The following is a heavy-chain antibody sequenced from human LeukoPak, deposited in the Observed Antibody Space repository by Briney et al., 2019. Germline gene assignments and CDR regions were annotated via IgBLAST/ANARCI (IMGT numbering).Heavy chain of an antibody. Sequence: SETLSLTCTVSGGSISSSSYYWGWIRQPPGKGLEWIGSIYYSGSTYYNPSLKSRVTISVDTSKNHFSLKLISVTAADTAVYYCAIHPGRYCSGGSCSNFDYWGQGTLVTVSS. V-gene: IGHV4-39*01. CDR3: AIHPGRYCSGGSCSNFDY. D-gene: IGHD2-15*01. CDR2: IYYSGST. J-gene: IGHJ4*02. CDR1: GGSISSSSYY.